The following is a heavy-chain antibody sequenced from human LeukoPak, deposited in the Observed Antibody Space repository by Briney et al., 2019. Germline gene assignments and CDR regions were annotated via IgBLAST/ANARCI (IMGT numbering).Heavy chain of an antibody. CDR2: ISWNSGSI. CDR1: GFTFDDYA. V-gene: IGHV3-9*01. CDR3: AKDNAGSDSGYYPD. Sequence: GGSLRLSCAASGFTFDDYAVHWVRQAPGKGLEWVSGISWNSGSIGYADSVKGRFTISRDNAKNSLYLQMNSLRAEDTALYYCAKDNAGSDSGYYPDWGQGTLVTVSS. D-gene: IGHD3-22*01. J-gene: IGHJ4*02.